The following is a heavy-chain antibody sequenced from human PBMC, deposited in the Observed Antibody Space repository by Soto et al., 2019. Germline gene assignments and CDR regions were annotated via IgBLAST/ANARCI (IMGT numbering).Heavy chain of an antibody. Sequence: GASVKVSCKASGYTFTSCDINWVRQASGQGLEWMGWMNPESGNIGYAENFQGRVTMTRDTSTSTAYMDLIGLRSDDTAVYYCARFVRHQLPTIDFWGQGTLVTVSS. CDR3: ARFVRHQLPTIDF. J-gene: IGHJ4*02. V-gene: IGHV1-8*01. CDR2: MNPESGNI. CDR1: GYTFTSCD. D-gene: IGHD1-26*01.